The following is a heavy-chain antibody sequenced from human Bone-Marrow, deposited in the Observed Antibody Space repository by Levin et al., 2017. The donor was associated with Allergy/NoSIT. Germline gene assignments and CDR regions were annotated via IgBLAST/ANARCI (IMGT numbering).Heavy chain of an antibody. Sequence: SQTLSLTCTVPDGSISSYFWSWIRQSPGKGLEWIGYIYHSGSTNSNPSLRSRVTMSIDTSKNQFSLNLTSVTAADTAIYYCARRKGAVVEAFDVWGQGTMVSVS. CDR3: ARRKGAVVEAFDV. V-gene: IGHV4-59*08. CDR2: IYHSGST. D-gene: IGHD1-26*01. J-gene: IGHJ3*01. CDR1: DGSISSYF.